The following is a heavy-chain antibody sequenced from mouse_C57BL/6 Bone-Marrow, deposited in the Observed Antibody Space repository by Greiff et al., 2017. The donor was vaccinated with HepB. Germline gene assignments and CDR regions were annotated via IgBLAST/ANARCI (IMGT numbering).Heavy chain of an antibody. CDR1: GYTFTSYW. J-gene: IGHJ2*01. CDR3: AREDYLYYFDY. CDR2: INPSNGNT. V-gene: IGHV1-53*01. D-gene: IGHD2-4*01. Sequence: QVQLQQPGTELVKPGASVKLSCKASGYTFTSYWMHWVKQRPGQGLEWIGNINPSNGNTYYNEKFKGKATLTADKSSSTAYMELRSLTSEDSAVYFCAREDYLYYFDYWGQGTTLTVSS.